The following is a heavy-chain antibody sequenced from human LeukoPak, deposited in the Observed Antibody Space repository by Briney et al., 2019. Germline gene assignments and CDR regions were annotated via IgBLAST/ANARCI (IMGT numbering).Heavy chain of an antibody. CDR3: ATHAGYSGYDSPQY. CDR1: GFTFSSYA. V-gene: IGHV3-23*01. CDR2: ISGSGGST. Sequence: GGSLRLSCAASGFTFSSYAMSWVRQAPGKGLEWVSGISGSGGSTYYADSAKGRFTSSRDNSKNTLYLQMNSLGAEDTAIYYCATHAGYSGYDSPQYWGQGTLVTVSS. D-gene: IGHD5-12*01. J-gene: IGHJ4*02.